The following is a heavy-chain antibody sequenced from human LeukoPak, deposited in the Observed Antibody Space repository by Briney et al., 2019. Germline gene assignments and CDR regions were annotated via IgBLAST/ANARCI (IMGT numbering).Heavy chain of an antibody. CDR1: GFTFSRYA. V-gene: IGHV3-30-3*01. CDR2: ITYDGNNK. D-gene: IGHD6-19*01. Sequence: AGGSLRLSCAASGFTFSRYAMHWVRQAPGKGLEWVAVITYDGNNKYYADSVKGRFTISRDNSKNTLYLQMNSLRAEDTAVYYCARGGIAVAGTYYYYGMDVWGQGTTVTVSS. J-gene: IGHJ6*02. CDR3: ARGGIAVAGTYYYYGMDV.